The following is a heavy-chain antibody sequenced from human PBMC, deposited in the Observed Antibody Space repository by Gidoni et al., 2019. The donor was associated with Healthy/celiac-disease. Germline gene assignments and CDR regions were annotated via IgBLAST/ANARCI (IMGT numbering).Heavy chain of an antibody. V-gene: IGHV4-38-2*02. Sequence: QVQLQESVPGLVKPSETLSLTCAVSAYSISSGYYWGWIRQPPGKRLEWIGSIYHCGSTYYNPSLKSRVTISVDTSKNQFSLKLSSGTAADTAVYYCARENGYEHLDYWGQGTLVTVSS. CDR2: IYHCGST. J-gene: IGHJ4*02. CDR1: AYSISSGYY. D-gene: IGHD3-3*02. CDR3: ARENGYEHLDY.